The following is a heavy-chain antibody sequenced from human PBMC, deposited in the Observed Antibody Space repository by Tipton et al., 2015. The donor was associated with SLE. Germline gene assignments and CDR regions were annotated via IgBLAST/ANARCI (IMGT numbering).Heavy chain of an antibody. CDR2: INHSGST. Sequence: TLSLTCAVYGGSFSGYYWSRIRQPPGKGLGWIGEINHSGSTNYNPSLKSRVTLSVDTSKNQFSLKVTSVIATDPAVYYCARARYYVNSGYYYFDFWGQGTLVTVSA. J-gene: IGHJ4*02. D-gene: IGHD3-22*01. V-gene: IGHV4-34*01. CDR1: GGSFSGYY. CDR3: ARARYYVNSGYYYFDF.